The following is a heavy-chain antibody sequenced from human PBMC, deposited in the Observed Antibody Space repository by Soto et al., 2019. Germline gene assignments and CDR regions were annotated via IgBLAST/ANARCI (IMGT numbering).Heavy chain of an antibody. CDR1: GFTFSSYA. V-gene: IGHV3-23*01. CDR2: INAGADIT. D-gene: IGHD3-16*01. Sequence: PGRSLRLSCAASGFTFSSYAMSWVRQPPGKGLEWVSTINAGADITYYADSVKGRFTISRDDSKSTLYLQMKSLQVDDTAAHYCPGGKDIPPYYYNDGMDVWGQGTTVTVSS. J-gene: IGHJ6*02. CDR3: PGGKDIPPYYYNDGMDV.